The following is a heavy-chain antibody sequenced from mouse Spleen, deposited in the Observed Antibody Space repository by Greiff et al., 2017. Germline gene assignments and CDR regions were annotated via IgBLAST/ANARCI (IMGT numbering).Heavy chain of an antibody. CDR2: IHPNSGST. J-gene: IGHJ1*03. V-gene: IGHV1-64*01. Sequence: QVQLQQSGAELVKPGASVKLSCKASGYTFTSYWMHWVKQRPGQGLEWIGMIHPNSGSTNYNEKFKSKATLTVDKSSSTAYMQLSSLTSEDSAVYYCARLEAGTWYFDVWGTGTTVTVSS. CDR3: ARLEAGTWYFDV. D-gene: IGHD4-1*01. CDR1: GYTFTSYW.